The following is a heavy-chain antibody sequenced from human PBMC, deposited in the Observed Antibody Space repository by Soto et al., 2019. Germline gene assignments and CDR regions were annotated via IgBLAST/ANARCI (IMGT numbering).Heavy chain of an antibody. Sequence: QVQLVQSGAEVKKPGASVKVSCKTSGYPFTSYGIIWVRQAPGRGLEWMGWISAYNGNTKDAQKLQGRVTMTTAKSARTAYMEGGSLGSYCTAVSFGVRDSPPVDYWGQGTLVTVSS. CDR3: VRDSPPVDY. CDR2: ISAYNGNT. V-gene: IGHV1-18*01. CDR1: GYPFTSYG. J-gene: IGHJ4*02.